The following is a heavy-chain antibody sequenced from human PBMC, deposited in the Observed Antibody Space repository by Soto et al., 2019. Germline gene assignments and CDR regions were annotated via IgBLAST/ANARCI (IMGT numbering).Heavy chain of an antibody. CDR2: IYYSGST. Sequence: PSETLSLTCTVSGGYISSYYLSWIRQPPGKGLEWIGYIYYSGSTNYNPSLKSRVTISVDTSKNQFSLKLSSVTAADTAVYYCARLRDYDILTGYPYYFDYWGQGTLVTVSS. J-gene: IGHJ4*02. CDR1: GGYISSYY. V-gene: IGHV4-59*08. D-gene: IGHD3-9*01. CDR3: ARLRDYDILTGYPYYFDY.